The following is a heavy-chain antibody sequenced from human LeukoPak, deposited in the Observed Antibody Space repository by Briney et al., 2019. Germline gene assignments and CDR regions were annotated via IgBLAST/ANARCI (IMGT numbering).Heavy chain of an antibody. Sequence: GGSLRLSCAASGFTFSSYGMHWVRQAPGKGLEWVAVISYDGSNKYYADSVKGRFTISRDKSKNTLYLQMNSLRAEDTAVYYCARMPDAFDIWGQGTMVTVSS. CDR1: GFTFSSYG. V-gene: IGHV3-30*03. CDR2: ISYDGSNK. J-gene: IGHJ3*02. CDR3: ARMPDAFDI. D-gene: IGHD2-2*01.